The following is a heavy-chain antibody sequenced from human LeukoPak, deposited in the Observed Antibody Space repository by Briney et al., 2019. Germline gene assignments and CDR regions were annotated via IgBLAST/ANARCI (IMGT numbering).Heavy chain of an antibody. CDR3: AKDASTGGDYMYPDY. CDR2: ISWNSGSI. Sequence: GGXLXXXXXAXXXTXDDYXMHWVRQAPGKGLEWVSGISWNSGSIGYADSVKGRFTISRDNAKNSLYLQMNSLRAEDTALYYCAKDASTGGDYMYPDYWGQGTLVTVSS. J-gene: IGHJ4*02. V-gene: IGHV3-9*01. CDR1: XXTXDDYX. D-gene: IGHD2-21*01.